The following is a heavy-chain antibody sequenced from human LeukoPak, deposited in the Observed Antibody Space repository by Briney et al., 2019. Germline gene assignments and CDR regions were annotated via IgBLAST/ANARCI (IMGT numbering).Heavy chain of an antibody. V-gene: IGHV3-66*02. CDR2: IYADGRT. CDR1: GFTVSNDY. D-gene: IGHD3-10*01. J-gene: IGHJ5*02. Sequence: GGSLRLSCAASGFTVSNDYMVWVRQAPGRGLEWVSLIYADGRTFYGDSVKGRFTITRDNFKNTMYLQMSSLRPEDTALYYCARDRAGAQSWVALDPWGQGTLVTVSS. CDR3: ARDRAGAQSWVALDP.